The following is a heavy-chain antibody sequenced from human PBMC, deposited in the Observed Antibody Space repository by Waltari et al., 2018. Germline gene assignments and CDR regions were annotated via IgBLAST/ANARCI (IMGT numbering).Heavy chain of an antibody. V-gene: IGHV4-39*07. Sequence: QLQLQESGPRLVRPSETLSLTCTVSGGSISSTTYYLAWIRQTPGKWLEWIGYIHYSGNTYYNPSLRSRVTISVDTSKNQFSLNLRSVTAADTAVYYCARRVVTTGGVDYWGQGTLVTVSS. CDR1: GGSISSTTYY. D-gene: IGHD2-21*02. CDR3: ARRVVTTGGVDY. CDR2: IHYSGNT. J-gene: IGHJ4*02.